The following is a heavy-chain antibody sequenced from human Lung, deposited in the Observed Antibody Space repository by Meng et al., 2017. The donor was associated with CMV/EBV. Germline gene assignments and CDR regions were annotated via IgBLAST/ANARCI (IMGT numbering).Heavy chain of an antibody. J-gene: IGHJ5*02. CDR1: GFTFSSYA. D-gene: IGHD4-11*01. CDR3: AKGISNYVHPNWFDP. CDR2: ISGSGGST. Sequence: SCAASGFTFSSYAMSWVRQAPGKGLEWVSAISGSGGSTYYADSVKGRFTISRDNSKNTLYLQMNSLRAEDTAVYYCAKGISNYVHPNWFDPWGQGTXVTVSS. V-gene: IGHV3-23*01.